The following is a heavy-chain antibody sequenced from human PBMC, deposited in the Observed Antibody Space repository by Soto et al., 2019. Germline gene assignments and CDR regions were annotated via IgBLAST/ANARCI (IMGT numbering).Heavy chain of an antibody. V-gene: IGHV3-23*01. J-gene: IGHJ3*02. CDR2: ISGSGGST. CDR3: ATEHRVITSGDAFDI. Sequence: EVQLLESGGGLIQPGGSLRLSCAVSGFIFSNYAMSWVRQAPGKGLEWVSAISGSGGSTYYADSVRGRFTISRDNPKNTLYLQMNSLRAEDTAVYYCATEHRVITSGDAFDIWGQGTMVTVSS. D-gene: IGHD3-3*01. CDR1: GFIFSNYA.